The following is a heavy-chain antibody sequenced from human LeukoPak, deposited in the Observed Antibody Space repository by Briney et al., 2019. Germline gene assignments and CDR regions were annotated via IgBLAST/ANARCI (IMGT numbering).Heavy chain of an antibody. CDR2: IKPNSGDT. J-gene: IGHJ4*02. CDR1: GYTFTGYY. Sequence: ASVKASCKASGYTFTGYYIHWIRQVPGQGLEWMGWIKPNSGDTNYAQSFQGRVTMTRDTSINTAYMELSRLKSDDTAMYYCARDRTTVTIFDSWGQGTLVTVSS. CDR3: ARDRTTVTIFDS. V-gene: IGHV1-2*02. D-gene: IGHD4-17*01.